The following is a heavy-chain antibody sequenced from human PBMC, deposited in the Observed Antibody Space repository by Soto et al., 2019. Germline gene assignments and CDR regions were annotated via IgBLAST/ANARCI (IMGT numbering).Heavy chain of an antibody. Sequence: GSLRLSCAASGFTFSGYAMSWVRQAPGKGLEWVSGITDSGYYADSVKGRFTISRDNSKNTLYLQMNSLRAEDTAVYYCAKDLITIFGVVTPYYAMDVWGQGTTVTVSS. V-gene: IGHV3-23*01. D-gene: IGHD3-3*01. CDR3: AKDLITIFGVVTPYYAMDV. J-gene: IGHJ6*02. CDR2: ITDSG. CDR1: GFTFSGYA.